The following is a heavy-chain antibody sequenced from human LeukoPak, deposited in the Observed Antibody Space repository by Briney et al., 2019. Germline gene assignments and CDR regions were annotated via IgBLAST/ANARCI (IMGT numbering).Heavy chain of an antibody. J-gene: IGHJ4*02. D-gene: IGHD3-22*01. V-gene: IGHV3-53*01. CDR1: GFTVSSNY. CDR3: AKLLYYYDSSQPY. Sequence: GGSLRLSCAASGFTVSSNYMSWVRQAPGKGLEWVSVIYRGGSTYYADSVKGRFTISRDNSKDTLYLQMNSLRAEDTAVYYCAKLLYYYDSSQPYWGQGTLVTVSS. CDR2: IYRGGST.